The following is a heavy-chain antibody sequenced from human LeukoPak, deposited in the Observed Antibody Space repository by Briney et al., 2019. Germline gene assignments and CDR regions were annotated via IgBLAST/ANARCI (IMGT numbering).Heavy chain of an antibody. CDR1: GYTFTGYY. D-gene: IGHD3-3*01. CDR3: ARFYYDFWSGYYTGLRFDP. Sequence: ASVKVSCKASGYTFTGYYMHWVRQAPGQGLEWMGWINPNSGGTNYAQKFQGRVTMTRDTSISTAYMELSRLRSGDTAVYYCARFYYDFWSGYYTGLRFDPWGQGTLVTVSS. CDR2: INPNSGGT. J-gene: IGHJ5*02. V-gene: IGHV1-2*02.